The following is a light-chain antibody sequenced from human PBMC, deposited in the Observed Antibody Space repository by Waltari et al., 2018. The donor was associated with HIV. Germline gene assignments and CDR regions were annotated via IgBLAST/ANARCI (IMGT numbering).Light chain of an antibody. J-gene: IGKJ2*01. CDR1: QSISRS. V-gene: IGKV1-39*01. CDR3: QQTYNTPHT. CDR2: AAS. Sequence: DIQMTQSPSSLSASVGDRVTITCRASQSISRSLNWYQQKPGQAPKLLIYAASSLHGGVPSRFTASGSWTDFTLIISSLQPEDSTTYYCQQTYNTPHTFGQGTKLEIK.